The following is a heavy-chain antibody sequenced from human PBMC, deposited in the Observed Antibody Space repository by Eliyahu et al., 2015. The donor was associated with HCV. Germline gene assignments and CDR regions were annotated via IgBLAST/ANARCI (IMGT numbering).Heavy chain of an antibody. CDR2: FYNSGNT. D-gene: IGHD1-7*01. Sequence: QVHLQESGPGLVKPAETLSLTCSVSGDSVSSGSYYWSWIRQPPGEGLKWIGYFYNSGNTNYNPSLKSRVNISVDTSKNQFSLRLSSVIAADTAVYYCARGSGGWNYDSWGQGTLVTVSS. CDR1: GDSVSSGSYY. J-gene: IGHJ5*01. V-gene: IGHV4-61*01. CDR3: ARGSGGWNYDS.